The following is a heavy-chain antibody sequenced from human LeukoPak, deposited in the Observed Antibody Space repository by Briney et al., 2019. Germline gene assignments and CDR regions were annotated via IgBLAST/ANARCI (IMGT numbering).Heavy chain of an antibody. CDR3: ARGDDFSGDY. CDR2: IHPDGNEK. CDR1: GFTFSTYW. Sequence: PGGSLRLSCTASGFTFSTYWMSWVRQAPGKGLEWVANIHPDGNEKYHVDSLKGRFTISRDNAKNSLYLQMNSLRVEDTAVYYCARGDDFSGDYWGQGTLVTVSS. D-gene: IGHD2-21*02. V-gene: IGHV3-7*04. J-gene: IGHJ4*02.